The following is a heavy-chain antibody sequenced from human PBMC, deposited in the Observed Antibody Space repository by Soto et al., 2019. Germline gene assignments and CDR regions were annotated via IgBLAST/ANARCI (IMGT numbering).Heavy chain of an antibody. D-gene: IGHD3-10*01. CDR3: SAYYYGSGSYYKGWFDP. J-gene: IGHJ5*02. CDR1: GGSISSYY. Sequence: QVQLQESGPGLVKPSETLSLTCTVSGGSISSYYWSWIRQPAGKGLEWIGRIYTSGSTNYNPSLKSRVTMSVDTSKNQFSLKLSSVTAADTAVYYCSAYYYGSGSYYKGWFDPWGQGTLVTVSS. V-gene: IGHV4-4*07. CDR2: IYTSGST.